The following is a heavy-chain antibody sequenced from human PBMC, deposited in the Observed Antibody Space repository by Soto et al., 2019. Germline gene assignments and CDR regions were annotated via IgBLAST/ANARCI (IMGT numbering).Heavy chain of an antibody. CDR1: GASISSDDYY. Sequence: QVQLQESGPGLVKPSQTLSLTCSISGASISSDDYYWSWFRQPPGKGLEWIGYISYSGSTYYNPSLQSRITISVDTSKTQFSLILSTVTAADTAVVYCAREVNTYYGMDVWGQGTTVTVSS. CDR2: ISYSGST. V-gene: IGHV4-30-4*01. CDR3: AREVNTYYGMDV. J-gene: IGHJ6*02.